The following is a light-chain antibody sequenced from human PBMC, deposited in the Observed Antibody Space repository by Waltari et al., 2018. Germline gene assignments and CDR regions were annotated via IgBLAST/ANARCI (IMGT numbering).Light chain of an antibody. CDR3: CSYAGSYTYV. CDR2: DVS. V-gene: IGLV2-11*01. J-gene: IGLJ1*01. CDR1: SSDVGNYIH. Sequence: QSALTQPRSVSGSPGQSVTIPCTGTSSDVGNYIHVSWYQQHPGKAPKLMIYDVSKRPSGVPDRFSGSKSGNTASLTISGLQPEDEADYYCCSYAGSYTYVFGPGTKVTVL.